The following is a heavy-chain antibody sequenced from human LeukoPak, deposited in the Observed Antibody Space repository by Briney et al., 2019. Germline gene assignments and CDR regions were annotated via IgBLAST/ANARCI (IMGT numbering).Heavy chain of an antibody. D-gene: IGHD6-13*01. Sequence: GGSLRLSCAASGFTFSDYNMRWIRQAPGKGLEWVSSISRSGSTKYYADSVKGRFTISRDNAKNSLFLQMNSLRAEDTAVYYCARGVGQQLADYWGQGTLVTVSS. V-gene: IGHV3-11*01. J-gene: IGHJ4*02. CDR2: ISRSGSTK. CDR3: ARGVGQQLADY. CDR1: GFTFSDYN.